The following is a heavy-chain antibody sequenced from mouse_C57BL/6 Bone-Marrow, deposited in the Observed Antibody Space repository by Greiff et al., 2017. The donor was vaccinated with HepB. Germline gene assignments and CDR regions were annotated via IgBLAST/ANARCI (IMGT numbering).Heavy chain of an antibody. V-gene: IGHV14-1*01. CDR2: IDPEDGDT. CDR1: GFNIKDYY. CDR3: TTWILRYPYYFDY. J-gene: IGHJ2*01. D-gene: IGHD1-1*01. Sequence: EVKVVESGAELVRPGASVMLSCTASGFNIKDYYMHWVKQRPEQGLEWIGRIDPEDGDTEYAPKFQGKATMTADTSSNTAYLQLSSLTSEDTAVYYCTTWILRYPYYFDYWGQGTTLTVSS.